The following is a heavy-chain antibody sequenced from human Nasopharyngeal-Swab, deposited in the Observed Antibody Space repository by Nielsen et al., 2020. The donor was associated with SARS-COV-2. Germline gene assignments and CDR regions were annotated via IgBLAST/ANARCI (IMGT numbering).Heavy chain of an antibody. CDR2: IKQDGTLK. CDR1: GFTFSDYW. CDR3: VRNEI. V-gene: IGHV3-7*03. J-gene: IGHJ4*02. Sequence: GESLNIYCGGPGFTFSDYWMSWVRQSPEKGLEWVANIKQDGTLKSYVDSVKGRFIISRDNAKNSLDLQMNSLRVEDTAVYYCVRNEIWGQGTLVTVS.